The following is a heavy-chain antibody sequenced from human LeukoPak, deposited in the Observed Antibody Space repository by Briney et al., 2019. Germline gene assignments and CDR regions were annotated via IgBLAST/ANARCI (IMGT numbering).Heavy chain of an antibody. Sequence: KPGGSLRLSCAASGFTFSSYAMSWVRQAPGKGLEWVSAISGSGGSTYYADSVKGRFTISRDNSKNTLYLQMNSLRAEDTAVYYCAKDLYGSGTGYFDYWGQGTLVTVSS. CDR3: AKDLYGSGTGYFDY. V-gene: IGHV3-23*01. CDR2: ISGSGGST. J-gene: IGHJ4*02. D-gene: IGHD3-10*01. CDR1: GFTFSSYA.